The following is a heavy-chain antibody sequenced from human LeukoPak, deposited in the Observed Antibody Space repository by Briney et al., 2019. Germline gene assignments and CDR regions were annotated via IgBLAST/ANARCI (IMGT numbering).Heavy chain of an antibody. CDR3: AKDPPTVMANAFHI. Sequence: PGGSLRLSCAASGFTFSSYGMSWVRQAPGKGLEWVSSISGSGGTTYYADSVKGRFTISRDNSKNTLYLQMNSLRADDTGVYSCAKDPPTVMANAFHIWGQGTMVSVS. CDR1: GFTFSSYG. D-gene: IGHD5-18*01. V-gene: IGHV3-23*01. J-gene: IGHJ3*02. CDR2: ISGSGGTT.